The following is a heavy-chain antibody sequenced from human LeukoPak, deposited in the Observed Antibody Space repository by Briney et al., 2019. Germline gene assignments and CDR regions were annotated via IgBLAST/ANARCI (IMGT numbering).Heavy chain of an antibody. V-gene: IGHV3-7*01. D-gene: IGHD6-13*01. CDR3: ARVYRSSSGYCFDF. CDR2: IKQDGSEK. CDR1: GFMFFNYA. Sequence: PGGSLRLSCAASGFMFFNYAMDWVRQAPGKGLEWVANIKQDGSEKYYVDSVKGRFTVSRDNAKNSLYLQMNSLRAEDTAVYYCARVYRSSSGYCFDFWGQGTLVTVSS. J-gene: IGHJ4*02.